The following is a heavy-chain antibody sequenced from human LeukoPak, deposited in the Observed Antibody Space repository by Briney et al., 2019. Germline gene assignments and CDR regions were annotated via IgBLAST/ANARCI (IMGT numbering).Heavy chain of an antibody. J-gene: IGHJ3*02. CDR3: ARAIWGSDAFDI. CDR2: IYTSGST. Sequence: PSETLSLTCTVSGGSITSYSCNLIRQPALHGLPLIRRIYTSGSTNYNPSLKSRVTMSVDTSKNQFSLKLSSVTAADTAVYYCARAIWGSDAFDIWGQGTMVTVSS. D-gene: IGHD3-16*01. CDR1: GGSITSYS. V-gene: IGHV4-4*07.